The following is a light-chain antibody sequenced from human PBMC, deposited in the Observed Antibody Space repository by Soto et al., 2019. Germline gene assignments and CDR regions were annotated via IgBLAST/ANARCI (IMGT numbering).Light chain of an antibody. CDR2: GNN. V-gene: IGLV1-40*01. J-gene: IGLJ7*01. Sequence: QSVLTQPPSVSGAPGQRVTISCTGSSSNIGAGYDVHWYQQLPGTAPKLLIYGNNNRPAGVPDRLSGSKSGTSASLAISGLRSEDEADYYCASWDDTLSGPVFGGGTQLTVL. CDR3: ASWDDTLSGPV. CDR1: SSNIGAGYD.